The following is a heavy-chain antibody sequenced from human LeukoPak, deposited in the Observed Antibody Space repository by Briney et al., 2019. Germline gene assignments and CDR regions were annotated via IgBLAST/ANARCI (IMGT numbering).Heavy chain of an antibody. Sequence: SETLSLTCSVSGGSISSNYWSWIRQPPGKGLEWIGYMYYMRTTNYNPSLKSRLTISLDTSKNQFSLNLSSVTAADTAVYYCARVVGDRLAFDIWGQGTMVIVSS. J-gene: IGHJ3*02. CDR2: MYYMRTT. CDR3: ARVVGDRLAFDI. V-gene: IGHV4-59*01. CDR1: GGSISSNY. D-gene: IGHD2-21*02.